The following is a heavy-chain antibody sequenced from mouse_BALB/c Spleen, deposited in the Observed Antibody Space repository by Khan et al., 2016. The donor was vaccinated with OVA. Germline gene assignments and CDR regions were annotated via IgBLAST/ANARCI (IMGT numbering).Heavy chain of an antibody. CDR3: HGTDGYYFYAMYY. Sequence: EVQLQESGPGLVNPSQSLSLTCTVTGYSITSDYAWNWLRQFPGNKLEWMGYISYSGSTSYNPSLKSRISITRDTSKNQFFMQLNSVTTEDQATYYCHGTDGYYFYAMYYWGQGTSVTVSS. V-gene: IGHV3-2*02. CDR1: GYSITSDYA. CDR2: ISYSGST. J-gene: IGHJ4*01. D-gene: IGHD2-3*01.